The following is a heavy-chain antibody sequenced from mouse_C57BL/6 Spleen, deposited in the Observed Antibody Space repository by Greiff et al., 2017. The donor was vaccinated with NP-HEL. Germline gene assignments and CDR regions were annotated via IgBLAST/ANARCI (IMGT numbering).Heavy chain of an antibody. Sequence: EVKLMESEGGLVQPGSSMKLSCTASGFTFSDYYMAWVRQVPEKGLEWVANINYDGSSTYYLDSLKSRFIISRDNAKNILYLQMSSLKSEDTATYYCARGEYGRDGAMDYWGQGTSVTVSS. D-gene: IGHD1-1*01. J-gene: IGHJ4*01. CDR1: GFTFSDYY. CDR3: ARGEYGRDGAMDY. V-gene: IGHV5-16*01. CDR2: INYDGSST.